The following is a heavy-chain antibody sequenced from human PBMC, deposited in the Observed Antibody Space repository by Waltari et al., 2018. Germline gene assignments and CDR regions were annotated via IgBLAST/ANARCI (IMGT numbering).Heavy chain of an antibody. D-gene: IGHD3-9*01. Sequence: QLQLQESGSGLVKPSQTLSLTCAVSGGSISSGGYSWSWIRQPPGKGLEWMVYIYHSGSTYYNPSLKSRVTISVDRSKNQFSLKLSSVTAADTAVYYCARARHYDILTGYSTGGVFFDYWGQGTLVTVSS. J-gene: IGHJ4*02. CDR1: GGSISSGGYS. CDR3: ARARHYDILTGYSTGGVFFDY. V-gene: IGHV4-30-2*01. CDR2: IYHSGST.